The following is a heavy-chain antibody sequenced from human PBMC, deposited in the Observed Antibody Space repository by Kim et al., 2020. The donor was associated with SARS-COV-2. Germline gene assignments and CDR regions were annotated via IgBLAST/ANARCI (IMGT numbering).Heavy chain of an antibody. CDR2: ISPSSGTI. Sequence: GGSLRLSCAASGFTFRSYSMNWVRQAPGKGLEWVSYISPSSGTIYYADSVRGRFTISRDNAKNSLYLQMNSLRAEDTAVYYSARGRDAFDIWGQGTLVTV. J-gene: IGHJ3*02. CDR1: GFTFRSYS. V-gene: IGHV3-48*04. CDR3: ARGRDAFDI.